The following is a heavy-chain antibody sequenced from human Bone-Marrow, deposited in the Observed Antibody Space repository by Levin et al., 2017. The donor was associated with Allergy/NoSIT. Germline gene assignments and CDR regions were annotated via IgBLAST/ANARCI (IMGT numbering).Heavy chain of an antibody. D-gene: IGHD2-8*02. Sequence: LSLTCAASGFSFRSSGMHWVRQAPGKGLEWVGLISYDGDFTFYGDSVKGRFTISRDNSNNTLFLQMDSLSAEDTAIYYCARGIIGDVRVAHKEAFDIWGQGTMVSVSS. CDR2: ISYDGDFT. J-gene: IGHJ3*02. CDR3: ARGIIGDVRVAHKEAFDI. V-gene: IGHV3-30*03. CDR1: GFSFRSSG.